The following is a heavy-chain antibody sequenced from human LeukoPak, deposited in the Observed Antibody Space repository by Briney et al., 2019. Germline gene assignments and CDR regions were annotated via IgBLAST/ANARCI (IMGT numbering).Heavy chain of an antibody. D-gene: IGHD3-3*01. Sequence: SETLSLTCTVSGGSISSYYWSWIRQPPWKGLEWIGYIYYSGSTNYNPSLKSRVTISVDTSKNQFSLKLSSVTAADTAVYYCASSGYYDFWSGYYGYMDVWGKGTTVTVSS. V-gene: IGHV4-59*01. CDR3: ASSGYYDFWSGYYGYMDV. CDR1: GGSISSYY. CDR2: IYYSGST. J-gene: IGHJ6*03.